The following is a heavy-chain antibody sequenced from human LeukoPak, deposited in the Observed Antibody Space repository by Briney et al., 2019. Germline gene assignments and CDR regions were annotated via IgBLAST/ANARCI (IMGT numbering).Heavy chain of an antibody. CDR3: ARDGSSGYYSTVPFDY. CDR2: INPSGGST. J-gene: IGHJ4*02. Sequence: ASVKVSCKASGYTFTSYYMHWVRQAPGQGLEWMGIINPSGGSTRYAQKFQGRVTMTRDTSISTAYMELSRLRSDDTAVYYCARDGSSGYYSTVPFDYWGQGTLVTVSS. CDR1: GYTFTSYY. V-gene: IGHV1-46*01. D-gene: IGHD3-22*01.